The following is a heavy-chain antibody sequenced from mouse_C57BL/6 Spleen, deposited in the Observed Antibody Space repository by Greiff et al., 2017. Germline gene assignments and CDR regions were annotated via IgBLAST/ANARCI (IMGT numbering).Heavy chain of an antibody. J-gene: IGHJ3*01. CDR2: ISDGGSYT. CDR1: GFTFSSYA. V-gene: IGHV5-4*03. CDR3: ASVQASFAY. Sequence: EVNVVESGGGLVKPGGSLKLSCAASGFTFSSYAMSWVRQTPEKRLEWVATISDGGSYTYYPDNVKGRFTISRDNAKNNLYLQMSHLKSEDTAMYYCASVQASFAYWGQGTLVTVSA.